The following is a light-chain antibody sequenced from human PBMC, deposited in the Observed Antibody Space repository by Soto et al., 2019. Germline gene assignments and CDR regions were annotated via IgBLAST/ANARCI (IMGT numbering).Light chain of an antibody. V-gene: IGKV1-39*01. J-gene: IGKJ1*01. Sequence: DIQMTQSPSSLSASVGDRVTITCRARQSISSYLNWYQQKPGKAPKLLIYAASSLQSGVPSRFSGSGSGTDFTLTISSLPPEDFATYYCQQSYSTPWTFGQGTKVEIK. CDR1: QSISSY. CDR3: QQSYSTPWT. CDR2: AAS.